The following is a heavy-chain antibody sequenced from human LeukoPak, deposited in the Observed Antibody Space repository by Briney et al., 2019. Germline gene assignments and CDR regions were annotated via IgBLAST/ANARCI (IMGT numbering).Heavy chain of an antibody. V-gene: IGHV3-23*01. CDR1: GFTFSNYA. CDR3: AKHLWRDLLWFGEGYYFGY. CDR2: ISGSDTNT. J-gene: IGHJ4*02. D-gene: IGHD3-10*01. Sequence: GGSLRLSCAASGFTFSNYAMSWVRQAPGKGLEWVSVISGSDTNTYYADSVKGRFTISRDNSKNTLCLQMNSLRAEDTAVYYCAKHLWRDLLWFGEGYYFGYWGQGTLVTVSS.